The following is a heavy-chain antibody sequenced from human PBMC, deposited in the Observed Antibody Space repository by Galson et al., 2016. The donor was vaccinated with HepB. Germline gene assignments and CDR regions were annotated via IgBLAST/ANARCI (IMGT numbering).Heavy chain of an antibody. Sequence: SLRLSCAASGFSFGDYAMHWVRQSPGSGLEWVSGITWNSATIDYADSVRGRFTISRDNAKNSLYLQMSSLRVEDTAFYFCAKSPLNYYDTSSYFHFDSWGQGTLVTVSS. CDR3: AKSPLNYYDTSSYFHFDS. D-gene: IGHD3-22*01. V-gene: IGHV3-9*01. CDR2: ITWNSATI. CDR1: GFSFGDYA. J-gene: IGHJ4*02.